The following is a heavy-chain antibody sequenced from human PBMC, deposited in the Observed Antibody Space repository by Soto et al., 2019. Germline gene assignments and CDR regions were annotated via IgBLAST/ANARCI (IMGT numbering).Heavy chain of an antibody. CDR2: INPNSGGT. CDR3: ARASHGGERGRYDSGGYYPDYYYYYGMDV. V-gene: IGHV1-2*04. CDR1: GYSFTDYY. Sequence: GASVKVSCKASGYSFTDYYMHWVRQATGERLEWMGWINPNSGGTNYAQKFQGWVTMTRDTSISTAYMEVSRLRSDDTAVYYCARASHGGERGRYDSGGYYPDYYYYYGMDVWGQGTMVTVSS. D-gene: IGHD3-22*01. J-gene: IGHJ6*02.